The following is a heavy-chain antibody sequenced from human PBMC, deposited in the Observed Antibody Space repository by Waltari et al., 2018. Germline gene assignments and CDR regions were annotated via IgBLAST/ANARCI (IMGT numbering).Heavy chain of an antibody. J-gene: IGHJ3*02. D-gene: IGHD3-16*02. V-gene: IGHV5-51*03. CDR1: GDKFSTYW. CDR2: SNVGDSET. CDR3: ARREHDYDYVGGSYRRVIDTFDI. Sequence: EVRLVQSGAEVKKPGESLKISCKGSGDKFSTYWIGWVRQMPGKGLEWMGISNVGDSETGYSPSFRGQVTMSADKSITTAYLQWSSLKASDTAMYYCARREHDYDYVGGSYRRVIDTFDIWGQGTRVTVSS.